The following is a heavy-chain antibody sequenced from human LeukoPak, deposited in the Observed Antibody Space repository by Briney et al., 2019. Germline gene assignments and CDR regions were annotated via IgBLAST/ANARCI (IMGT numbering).Heavy chain of an antibody. D-gene: IGHD5-18*01. CDR2: ISWNSGSI. V-gene: IGHV3-9*01. CDR1: GFTFDDYA. Sequence: PGGSLRLSCAASGFTFDDYAMHWVRQAPGKGLEWVSGISWNSGSIGYADSVKGRFTISRDNAKNSLCLQMNSLRAEDTALYYCAKAVQLWANWFDPWGQGTLVTVSS. CDR3: AKAVQLWANWFDP. J-gene: IGHJ5*02.